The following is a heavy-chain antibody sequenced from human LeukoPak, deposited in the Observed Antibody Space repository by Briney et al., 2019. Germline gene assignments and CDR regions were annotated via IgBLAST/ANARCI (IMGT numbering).Heavy chain of an antibody. V-gene: IGHV3-21*01. Sequence: VKPGGSLRLSCAASGFTFSDYIMNWVRQAPGKGLEWVASISRNSTYIHYADSVKGRFTISRDNARNSLFLQMNSLRAEDTAIYYCARDEGNYFDSWGQGTQVTVSS. CDR2: ISRNSTYI. CDR1: GFTFSDYI. J-gene: IGHJ4*02. CDR3: ARDEGNYFDS.